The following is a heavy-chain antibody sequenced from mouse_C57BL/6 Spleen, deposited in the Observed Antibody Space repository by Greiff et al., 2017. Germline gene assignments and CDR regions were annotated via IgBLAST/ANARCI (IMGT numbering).Heavy chain of an antibody. J-gene: IGHJ4*01. CDR2: IDPSDSYT. CDR1: GYTFTSYW. CDR3: ARGYYGSSPYYAMDY. Sequence: QLQQSGAELVRPGTSVKLSCKASGYTFTSYWMHWVKQRPGQGLEWIGVIDPSDSYTNYNQKFKGKATLTVDTSSSTAYMQLSSLTSEDAAVYYCARGYYGSSPYYAMDYWGQGTSVTVSS. V-gene: IGHV1-59*01. D-gene: IGHD1-1*01.